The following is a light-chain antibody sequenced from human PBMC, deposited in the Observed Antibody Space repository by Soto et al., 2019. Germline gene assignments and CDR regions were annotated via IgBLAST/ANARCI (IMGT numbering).Light chain of an antibody. CDR3: HKVSRTPFT. CDR2: AAS. Sequence: DIQMTQSPSSLSASVGDSVTITCRASQSISNYLNWYQQKPGKAPKLLVYAASSLQSGVPSRFSGSGSGTDFTLTISFLQPEDFAIQYLHKVSRTPFTCSPGPKVDAK. J-gene: IGKJ3*01. V-gene: IGKV1-39*01. CDR1: QSISNY.